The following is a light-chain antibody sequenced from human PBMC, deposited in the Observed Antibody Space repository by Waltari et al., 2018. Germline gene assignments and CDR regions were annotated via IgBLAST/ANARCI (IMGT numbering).Light chain of an antibody. CDR3: QHFENLPLT. J-gene: IGKJ4*01. Sequence: DIQMTQSPSSLSASVGDRVTISCQASQDITNNLNWYQQKPGQAPKLLSYEASTLHTGVPSRFRGRGYGTDFTLIISRLQPEDVATYYCQHFENLPLTFGGGTKVEIK. CDR1: QDITNN. CDR2: EAS. V-gene: IGKV1-33*01.